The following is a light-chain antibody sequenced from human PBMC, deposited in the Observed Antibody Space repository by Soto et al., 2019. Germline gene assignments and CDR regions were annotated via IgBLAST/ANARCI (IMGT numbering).Light chain of an antibody. Sequence: DIPMTQSPSSLSASVGDRVTITCQASQDITSYLNWYQHKPGKAPKLLIYDASILEAGVPPRFSGSGSGTDFTLTISSLQPEDVATYYCQHCDYLPIFGPGTTVDFK. J-gene: IGKJ3*01. CDR1: QDITSY. CDR2: DAS. CDR3: QHCDYLPI. V-gene: IGKV1-33*01.